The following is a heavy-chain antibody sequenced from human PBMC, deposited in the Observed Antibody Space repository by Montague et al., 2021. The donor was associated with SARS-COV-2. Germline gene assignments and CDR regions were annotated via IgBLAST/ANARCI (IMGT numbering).Heavy chain of an antibody. CDR3: ARDAPYYDSSGYLFYYGMDV. J-gene: IGHJ6*02. CDR2: IWYDGSNK. Sequence: SLRLSCAASGFTFSSYGMHWVRQAPGKGLEWVAVIWYDGSNKYYADSVKGRFTISRDNSKNTLYLQMNSLRAEDTAVYYCARDAPYYDSSGYLFYYGMDVWGHGTTVTVSS. CDR1: GFTFSSYG. D-gene: IGHD3-22*01. V-gene: IGHV3-33*01.